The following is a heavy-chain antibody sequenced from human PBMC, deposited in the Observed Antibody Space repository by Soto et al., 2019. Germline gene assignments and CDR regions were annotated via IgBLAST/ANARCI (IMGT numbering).Heavy chain of an antibody. D-gene: IGHD7-27*01. V-gene: IGHV3-15*01. CDR2: FKSGTDGEAA. CDR1: GFSFTNAW. CDR3: AKDLLGPGPAYDMDV. Sequence: GGSLRLSCAVSGFSFTNAWMSWVRQAPGKGLEWVGHFKSGTDGEAANYAAPVKGRFTISRDNSKNTLYLQMNSLRAEDTAVYYCAKDLLGPGPAYDMDVWGQGTTVTVSS. J-gene: IGHJ6*02.